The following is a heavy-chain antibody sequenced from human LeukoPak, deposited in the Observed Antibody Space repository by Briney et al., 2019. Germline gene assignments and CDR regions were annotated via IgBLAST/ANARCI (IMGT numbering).Heavy chain of an antibody. CDR3: ARGLGTTYLYFYMDV. V-gene: IGHV1-24*01. CDR1: GYTLSELS. J-gene: IGHJ6*03. CDR2: FDVAETDT. Sequence: ASVKVSCTVSGYTLSELSMHWVRQSPGKGLEWMGGFDVAETDTIYAQRFQGRVTITADESASTAYMELSSLRSEDTAVYYCARGLGTTYLYFYMDVWGKGTAVSVSS. D-gene: IGHD2-2*01.